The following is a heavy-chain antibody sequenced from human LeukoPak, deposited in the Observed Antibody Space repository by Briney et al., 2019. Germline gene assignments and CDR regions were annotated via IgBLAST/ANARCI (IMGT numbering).Heavy chain of an antibody. CDR3: ARDLGGIYFDY. V-gene: IGHV4-59*01. CDR1: DASISGYY. J-gene: IGHJ4*02. Sequence: PPETLSHTCTVSDASISGYYWSWIRQPPGKGLEWIGSIHFSGSTNYNPSLRSRVTISVDTSKNQLSLKLNSVTAADTAVYYCARDLGGIYFDYWGQGTLVTVSS. D-gene: IGHD1-26*01. CDR2: IHFSGST.